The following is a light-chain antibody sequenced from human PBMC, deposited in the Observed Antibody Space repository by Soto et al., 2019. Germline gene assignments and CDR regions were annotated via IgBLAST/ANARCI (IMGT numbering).Light chain of an antibody. V-gene: IGKV1-27*01. CDR2: GSS. CDR3: QQSYSTLT. CDR1: QGISTF. J-gene: IGKJ3*01. Sequence: DIQMTQSPSSLSASVGDRVTITCRASQGISTFLAWYQQKPGKVPKLLIYGSSTLQSGVPSRFSGSGSGTDFTLTINSLQPEDFATYYCQQSYSTLTFGPGTKVDI.